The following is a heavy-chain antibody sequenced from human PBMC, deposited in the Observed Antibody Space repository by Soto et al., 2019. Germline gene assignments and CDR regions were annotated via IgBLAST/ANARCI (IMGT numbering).Heavy chain of an antibody. J-gene: IGHJ4*02. CDR3: APPPLNSNPPRAGY. CDR2: ISGSGSST. D-gene: IGHD4-4*01. CDR1: GFTFSSYA. Sequence: GGSLRLSCAASGFTFSSYAMSWVRQAPGKGLEWVSAISGSGSSTYYADSVKGRFTISRDNSKNTLYLQMNSLRAEDTAVYYCAPPPLNSNPPRAGYWGQGTLVTVSS. V-gene: IGHV3-23*01.